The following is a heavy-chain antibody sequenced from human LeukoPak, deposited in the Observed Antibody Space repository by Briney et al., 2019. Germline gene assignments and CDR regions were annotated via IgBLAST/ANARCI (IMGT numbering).Heavy chain of an antibody. CDR2: ISAYNGNT. Sequence: ASVKVSCKASGYTFTSYGISWVRQAPGQGLEWMGWISAYNGNTNYAQKLQGRVTITRDMSTSTAYMELSSLRSEDTAVYYCAAVPPVVTPGDAFDIWGQGTMVTVSS. D-gene: IGHD4-23*01. V-gene: IGHV1-18*01. CDR1: GYTFTSYG. CDR3: AAVPPVVTPGDAFDI. J-gene: IGHJ3*02.